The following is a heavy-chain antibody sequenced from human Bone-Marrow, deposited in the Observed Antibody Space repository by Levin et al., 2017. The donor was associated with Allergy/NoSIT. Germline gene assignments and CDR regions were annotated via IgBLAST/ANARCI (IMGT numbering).Heavy chain of an antibody. D-gene: IGHD3-16*01. CDR2: IKIDGSST. CDR1: GFTFSNYY. Sequence: GESLKISCAASGFTFSNYYMHWVRQAPGKGLVWVSRIKIDGSSTNYADSVQGRFTISRDNAKSTVYLQMNSLGADDTAVYYCTRDGGSVASHDWYFDLWGRGTLVTVSA. V-gene: IGHV3-74*01. CDR3: TRDGGSVASHDWYFDL. J-gene: IGHJ2*01.